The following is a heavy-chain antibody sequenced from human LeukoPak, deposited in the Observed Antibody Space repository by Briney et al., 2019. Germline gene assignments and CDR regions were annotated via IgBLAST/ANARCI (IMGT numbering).Heavy chain of an antibody. J-gene: IGHJ4*02. Sequence: GGSLRLSCTTSGFIFSSYGMHWVRQAPGKGLEWVTGISHDGNSIYYADIVKGRFTISRDNSRNTLHLQMNSLREEDTAVYYCAKSAGGYVFDYWGQGTLVTVSS. D-gene: IGHD2-8*02. CDR3: AKSAGGYVFDY. CDR2: ISHDGNSI. V-gene: IGHV3-30*18. CDR1: GFIFSSYG.